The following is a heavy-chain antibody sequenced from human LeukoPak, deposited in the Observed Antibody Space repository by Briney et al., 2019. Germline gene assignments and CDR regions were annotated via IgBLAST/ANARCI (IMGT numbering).Heavy chain of an antibody. D-gene: IGHD6-19*01. CDR1: GSSISSGYN. J-gene: IGHJ4*02. CDR3: ARDIGSGWSHFDY. V-gene: IGHV4-38-2*02. CDR2: IYHGGTT. Sequence: KPSETLSLTCAVSGSSISSGYNWGWIRQPPGKGLEWIGSIYHGGTTYYNPSLKSRVTISVDTSKNQFSLKLSSVTAADTAVYYCARDIGSGWSHFDYWGQGTLVTVSS.